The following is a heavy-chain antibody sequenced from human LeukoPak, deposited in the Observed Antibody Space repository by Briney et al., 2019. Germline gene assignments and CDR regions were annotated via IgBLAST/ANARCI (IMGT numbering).Heavy chain of an antibody. Sequence: PSETLSLTCAVYGGSFSGYYWGWIRQPPGKGLEWIGRIYTSGSTNYNPSLKSRVTMSVDTSKNQFSLKLSSVTAADTAVYYCARDKYYYYMDVWGKGTTVTISS. CDR1: GGSFSGYY. CDR2: IYTSGST. V-gene: IGHV4-59*10. CDR3: ARDKYYYYMDV. J-gene: IGHJ6*03.